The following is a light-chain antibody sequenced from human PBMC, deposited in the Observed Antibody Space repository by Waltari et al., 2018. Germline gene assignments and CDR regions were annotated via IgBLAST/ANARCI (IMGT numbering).Light chain of an antibody. CDR1: QSLVFSNGNIY. Sequence: DAVMTQSPLSLPVTLGQPASISCSASQSLVFSNGNIYLNWFHQRPGQSPRRLIYKVSNRDSGVPDRFSGSGSGTDFTLKISRVEAEDVGGVYYCMQAAHWPYTFGQGTKLEIK. J-gene: IGKJ2*01. CDR3: MQAAHWPYT. CDR2: KVS. V-gene: IGKV2-30*01.